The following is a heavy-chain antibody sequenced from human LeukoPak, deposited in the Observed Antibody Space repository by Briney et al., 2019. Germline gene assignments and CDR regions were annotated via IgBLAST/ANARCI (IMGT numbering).Heavy chain of an antibody. J-gene: IGHJ6*02. CDR2: IQNSAIYRAKI. CDR3: ARLSSTLYYSMDV. CDR1: GGSISSYY. V-gene: IGHV4-59*08. Sequence: PSETLSLTCAVSGGSISSYYWTWIRQPPGKGLEWAGYIQNSAIYRAKIKSSPSLQSRVSLSIDTSKNQVSLTVNSVTAADTAVYYCARLSSTLYYSMDVWDPGTAVTVSS. D-gene: IGHD6-6*01.